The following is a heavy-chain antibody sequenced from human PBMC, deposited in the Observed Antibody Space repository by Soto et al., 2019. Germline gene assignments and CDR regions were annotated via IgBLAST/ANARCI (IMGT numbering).Heavy chain of an antibody. CDR2: SNAGNGNT. J-gene: IGHJ3*02. CDR3: ARARMVLWFGEFPNDAFDI. D-gene: IGHD3-10*01. V-gene: IGHV1-3*01. Sequence: QVQLVQSGAEVKKPGASVKVSCKASGYTFTSYAMHWVRQAPGQRLEWMGWSNAGNGNTKYSQKFQGRVTITRDTSASTAYMELSSLRSEDTAVYYCARARMVLWFGEFPNDAFDIWGQGTMVTVSS. CDR1: GYTFTSYA.